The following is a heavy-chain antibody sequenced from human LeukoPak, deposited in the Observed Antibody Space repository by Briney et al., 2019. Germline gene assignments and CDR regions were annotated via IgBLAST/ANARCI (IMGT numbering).Heavy chain of an antibody. J-gene: IGHJ4*02. Sequence: ASVKVSCKASGYTFTNYYIHWVRQAPGQGLGWMGVINPVGGVTTYAQRFQGRVTMTRDTSTSTFDMELSSLKSEDTAVYYCARLWSYYDNSGFFEDYWGQGTLVTVSS. CDR2: INPVGGVT. V-gene: IGHV1-46*01. CDR1: GYTFTNYY. D-gene: IGHD3-22*01. CDR3: ARLWSYYDNSGFFEDY.